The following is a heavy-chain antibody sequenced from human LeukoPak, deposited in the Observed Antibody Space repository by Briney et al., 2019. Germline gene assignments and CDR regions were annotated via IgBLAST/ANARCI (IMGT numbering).Heavy chain of an antibody. V-gene: IGHV4-34*01. D-gene: IGHD2-15*01. CDR2: INHSGST. CDR1: GGSFSGYY. Sequence: SETLSLTCAVYGGSFSGYYWSWIRQPPGKGLEWIGEINHSGSTNYNPSLKSRVAISIDTSKNQFSLNLSSVTAADTAVYYCARLSLHCSGGSCYRGAFDSWGQGTLVTVSS. J-gene: IGHJ4*02. CDR3: ARLSLHCSGGSCYRGAFDS.